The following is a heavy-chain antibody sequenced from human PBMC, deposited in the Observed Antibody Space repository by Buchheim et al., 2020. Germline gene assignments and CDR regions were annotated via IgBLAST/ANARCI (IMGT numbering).Heavy chain of an antibody. V-gene: IGHV3-30*18. CDR3: AKDIDWQQLAGRDY. Sequence: QVQLVESGGGVVQPGRSLRLSCAASGFTFSSYGMHWVRQAPGKGLEWVAVISYDGSNKYYADSVKRRFTISRDNSKNTLYLQMNSLRAEDTAVYYCAKDIDWQQLAGRDYWGQGTL. CDR1: GFTFSSYG. J-gene: IGHJ4*02. D-gene: IGHD6-13*01. CDR2: ISYDGSNK.